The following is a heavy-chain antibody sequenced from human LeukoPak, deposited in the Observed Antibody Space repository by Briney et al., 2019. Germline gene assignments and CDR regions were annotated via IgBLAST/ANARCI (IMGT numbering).Heavy chain of an antibody. D-gene: IGHD3-22*01. Sequence: ASVKVPCKASGYTFTGHYMHWVRQAPGQGLEWMGWINPNSGGRNYAQKFQGRVTMTRDTSISTAYMELSRLTSDDTAVYYCARGDSSGYYYLIYFDYWGQGTLVTVSS. V-gene: IGHV1-2*02. CDR3: ARGDSSGYYYLIYFDY. J-gene: IGHJ4*02. CDR2: INPNSGGR. CDR1: GYTFTGHY.